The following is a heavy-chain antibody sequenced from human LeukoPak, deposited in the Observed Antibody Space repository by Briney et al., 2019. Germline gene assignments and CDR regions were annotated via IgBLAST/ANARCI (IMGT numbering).Heavy chain of an antibody. V-gene: IGHV3-48*03. CDR1: GFTFSSYE. CDR2: ITSGGSTV. D-gene: IGHD1-26*01. Sequence: GGSLRLSCAASGFTFSSYEMNWVRQAPGKGLEWLSYITSGGSTVYYADSVKGRFTISRDNAKNSLYLQMNSLRAGDTAVYYCARSSYFDYWGRGTLVAVSS. CDR3: ARSSYFDY. J-gene: IGHJ4*02.